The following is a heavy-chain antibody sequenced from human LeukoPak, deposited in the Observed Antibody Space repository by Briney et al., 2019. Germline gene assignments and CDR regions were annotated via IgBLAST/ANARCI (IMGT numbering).Heavy chain of an antibody. CDR2: MYYSGST. CDR1: GGSISSDTYY. D-gene: IGHD3-10*01. Sequence: SETLSLTCTVSGGSISSDTYYWGWFRQPPGKGLEWVGHMYYSGSTYYNPSLRSRVTISLDTSKRQFSLELTSVTAADTAVYYCARGYRSGGLTDPWGQGTLVTVSS. CDR3: ARGYRSGGLTDP. J-gene: IGHJ5*02. V-gene: IGHV4-39*07.